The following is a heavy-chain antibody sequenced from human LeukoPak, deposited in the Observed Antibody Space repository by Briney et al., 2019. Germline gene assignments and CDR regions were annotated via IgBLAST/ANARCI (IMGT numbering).Heavy chain of an antibody. J-gene: IGHJ4*02. V-gene: IGHV3-23*01. Sequence: GGSLRLSCAASGFTFNNYAMGWVRQAPGKGLEWVSTIYSDGGGTYYADSVKGRFTISRDNSKNTLFLQINSLRAEDTALYFCANLRYDFWGQGTLVTVSS. CDR1: GFTFNNYA. CDR3: ANLRYDF. CDR2: IYSDGGGT.